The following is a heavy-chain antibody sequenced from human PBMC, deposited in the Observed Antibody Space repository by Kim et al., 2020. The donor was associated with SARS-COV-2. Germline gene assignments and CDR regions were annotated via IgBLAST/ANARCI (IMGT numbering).Heavy chain of an antibody. Sequence: SETLSLTCTVSGGSISSSSYYWGWIRQPPGKGLEWIGSIYYSGSTYYNPSLKSRVTISVDTSKNQFSLKLSSVTAADTAVYYCARRYYYGSGSYYPSYNWFDPWGQEPWSPSPQ. V-gene: IGHV4-39*01. J-gene: IGHJ5*02. D-gene: IGHD3-10*01. CDR1: GGSISSSSYY. CDR2: IYYSGST. CDR3: ARRYYYGSGSYYPSYNWFDP.